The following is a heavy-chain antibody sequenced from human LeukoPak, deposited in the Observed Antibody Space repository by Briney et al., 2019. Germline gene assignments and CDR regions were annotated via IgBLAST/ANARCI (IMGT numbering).Heavy chain of an antibody. V-gene: IGHV4-59*01. Sequence: SETLSLTCTVSGGSISRDYWSWIRQPPGKGLEWIGYIYYTGSTNYKPSLKSRVTISVDTSKNQFSLKLSSVTAADTAVYYCARDRPGGGSLDYWGQGTLVTVSS. CDR3: ARDRPGGGSLDY. CDR1: GGSISRDY. J-gene: IGHJ4*02. CDR2: IYYTGST. D-gene: IGHD2-15*01.